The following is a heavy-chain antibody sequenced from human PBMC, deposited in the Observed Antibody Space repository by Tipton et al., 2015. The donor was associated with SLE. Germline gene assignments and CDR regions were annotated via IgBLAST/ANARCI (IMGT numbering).Heavy chain of an antibody. CDR2: LDYSGST. J-gene: IGHJ4*02. CDR1: GGSIRSSTYY. V-gene: IGHV4-39*07. CDR3: ARAVGDTNGYLDY. Sequence: LRLSCTVSGGSIRSSTYYWGWIRQPPGKGLEWIGSLDYSGSTYYNPSLKSRINISVDTSKNQFSLKLSSVTAADTAVYYCARAVGDTNGYLDYWGLGTLVTVSS. D-gene: IGHD2-8*01.